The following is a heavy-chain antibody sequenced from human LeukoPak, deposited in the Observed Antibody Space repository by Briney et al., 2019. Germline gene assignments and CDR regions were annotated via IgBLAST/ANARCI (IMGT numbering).Heavy chain of an antibody. CDR3: AKDFADCSSTSCPSDY. Sequence: GRSLRLSCAASGITFSSYGMHWVRQAPGKGLEWVAVISYDGSNKYYADSVKGRFTISRDNSKNTLYLQMNSLRAEDTAVYYCAKDFADCSSTSCPSDYWGQGTLVTVSS. CDR2: ISYDGSNK. D-gene: IGHD2-2*01. J-gene: IGHJ4*02. CDR1: GITFSSYG. V-gene: IGHV3-30*18.